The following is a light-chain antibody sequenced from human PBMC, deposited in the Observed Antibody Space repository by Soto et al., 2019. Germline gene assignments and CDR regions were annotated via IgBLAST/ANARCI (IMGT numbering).Light chain of an antibody. V-gene: IGKV1-8*01. CDR2: AAS. J-gene: IGKJ2*01. CDR1: QDIGSY. Sequence: ALRMTQSPSSFSASTGDRVTIICRASQDIGSYLAWYQQKPGKAPKLLIYAASTLQSGVPSRFSGSGSGTDFNLTISCLQSEDFATYYCQQYYSNPPFTFGQGTKLDIK. CDR3: QQYYSNPPFT.